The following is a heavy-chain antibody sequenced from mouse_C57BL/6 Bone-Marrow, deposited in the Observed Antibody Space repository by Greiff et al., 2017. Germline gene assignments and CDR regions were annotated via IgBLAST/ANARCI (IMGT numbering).Heavy chain of an antibody. J-gene: IGHJ2*01. V-gene: IGHV1-80*01. CDR3: ARPLSPSLYYFDY. Sequence: VQLVESGAELVKPGASVKISCKASGYAFSSYWMNWVKQRPGKGLEWIGQIYPGDGDTNYNGKFKGKATLTADKSSSTAYMQLSSLTSEDSAVYFCARPLSPSLYYFDYWGQGTTLTVSS. CDR1: GYAFSSYW. CDR2: IYPGDGDT.